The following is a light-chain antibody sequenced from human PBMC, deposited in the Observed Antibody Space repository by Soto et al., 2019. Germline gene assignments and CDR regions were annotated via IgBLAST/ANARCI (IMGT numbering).Light chain of an antibody. CDR1: SANIGAGYD. CDR2: GNN. Sequence: QSVLAQPPSMSGAPGQRVTISCTGTSANIGAGYDVHWYQQLPGMAPKLLIYGNNKRPSGVPDRFSGSKSGTSASLAITGLQAEDEADYYCQSYDSTLSGLYVLGTGTKVTAL. V-gene: IGLV1-40*01. CDR3: QSYDSTLSGLYV. J-gene: IGLJ1*01.